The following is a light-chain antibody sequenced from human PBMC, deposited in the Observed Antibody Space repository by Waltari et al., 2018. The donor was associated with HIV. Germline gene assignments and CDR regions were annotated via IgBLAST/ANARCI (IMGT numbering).Light chain of an antibody. CDR2: GAS. J-gene: IGKJ4*01. V-gene: IGKV3-20*01. Sequence: EIVLTQSPGSLSLSPGERATLSCRASQSVNNNYLAWYQQKPGQAPRLLIYGASSKATDIPDRFSGSGSGTDFTLTISRLEPEDFAVYYCQQYGGSPLFGGGTKVEIK. CDR1: QSVNNNY. CDR3: QQYGGSPL.